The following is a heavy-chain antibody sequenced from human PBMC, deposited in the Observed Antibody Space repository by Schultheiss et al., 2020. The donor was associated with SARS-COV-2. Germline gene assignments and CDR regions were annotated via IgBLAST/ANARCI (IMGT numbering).Heavy chain of an antibody. D-gene: IGHD3-3*01. CDR3: TTADTIFGVVIKRYYYYYYYMDV. CDR2: IKSKTDGGTT. V-gene: IGHV3-15*07. J-gene: IGHJ6*03. Sequence: GGSLRLSCAASGFTFSNAWMNWVRQAPGKGLEWVGRIKSKTDGGTTDYAAPVKGRFTISRDDSKNTLYLQMNSLKTEDTAVYYCTTADTIFGVVIKRYYYYYYYMDVWGKGTTVTVSS. CDR1: GFTFSNAW.